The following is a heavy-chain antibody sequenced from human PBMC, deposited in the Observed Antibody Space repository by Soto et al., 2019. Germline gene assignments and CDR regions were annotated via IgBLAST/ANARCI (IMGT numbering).Heavy chain of an antibody. D-gene: IGHD5-12*01. V-gene: IGHV4-39*01. J-gene: IGHJ4*02. Sequence: QLQLQESGPGLVKPSETLSLTCTVSGGSISSSSYYWGWIRQPPGKGLEWIGSIYYSGSTYYNPSLKSRVTISVDTSKNQFSLKLSSVTAADTAVYYCARRLHVDIVATAFDYWGQGTLVTVSS. CDR1: GGSISSSSYY. CDR3: ARRLHVDIVATAFDY. CDR2: IYYSGST.